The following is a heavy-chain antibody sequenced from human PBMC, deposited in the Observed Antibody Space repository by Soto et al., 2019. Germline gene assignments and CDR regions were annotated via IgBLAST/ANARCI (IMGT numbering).Heavy chain of an antibody. D-gene: IGHD3-10*01. V-gene: IGHV4-34*12. CDR1: GGCFSDYY. CDR2: IIHSGST. CDR3: ARDLRCYYGSGRYYYGMDV. Sequence: ESLSLTCAVYGGCFSDYYWTWIRQPPGKGLEWIGEIKPPGKGLEWIEPIIHSGSTNYNPSLESRVTISVDTSKNQFSLKLSSVTAADTAVYYCARDLRCYYGSGRYYYGMDVWGQGTTVTVSS. J-gene: IGHJ6*02.